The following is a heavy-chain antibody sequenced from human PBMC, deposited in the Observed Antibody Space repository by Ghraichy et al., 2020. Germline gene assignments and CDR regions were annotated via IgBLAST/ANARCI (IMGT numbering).Heavy chain of an antibody. CDR3: ARPGGSGWYSYYYYGMDV. CDR2: MNPNSGNT. Sequence: ASVKVSCKASGYTFTSYDINWVRQATGQGLEWMGWMNPNSGNTGYAQKFQGRVTMTRNTSISTAYMELSSLRSEDTAVYYCARPGGSGWYSYYYYGMDVWGQGTTVTVSS. J-gene: IGHJ6*02. CDR1: GYTFTSYD. D-gene: IGHD6-19*01. V-gene: IGHV1-8*01.